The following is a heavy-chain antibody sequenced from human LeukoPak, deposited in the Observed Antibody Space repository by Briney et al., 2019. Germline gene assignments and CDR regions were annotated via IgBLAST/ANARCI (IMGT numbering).Heavy chain of an antibody. J-gene: IGHJ4*02. V-gene: IGHV1-69*05. Sequence: ASVKVSCKASGGTFSSYAISWVRQGPGQGLEWMGGIIPIFGTANYAQKFRGRVTITTDESTSTAYMELSGLRSEDTAVYYCARGSTRGYSYGYYDYFDYWGQGTLVTVSS. D-gene: IGHD5-18*01. CDR1: GGTFSSYA. CDR2: IIPIFGTA. CDR3: ARGSTRGYSYGYYDYFDY.